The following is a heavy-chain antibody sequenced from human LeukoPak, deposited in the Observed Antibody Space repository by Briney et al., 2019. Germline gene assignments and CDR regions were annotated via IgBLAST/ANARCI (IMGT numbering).Heavy chain of an antibody. CDR2: INHSGTT. J-gene: IGHJ6*02. CDR1: GEPFSAHY. V-gene: IGHV4-34*01. D-gene: IGHD4-17*01. Sequence: PSETLSLTCAVYGEPFSAHYWSWIRQPPGKGLEWIGEINHSGTTNYSPFLKSRVTISIATSKNQFSLKLNSVTAADTAVYYCARGGLTVTTSAYYSYGMDVWGQGTTVTVSS. CDR3: ARGGLTVTTSAYYSYGMDV.